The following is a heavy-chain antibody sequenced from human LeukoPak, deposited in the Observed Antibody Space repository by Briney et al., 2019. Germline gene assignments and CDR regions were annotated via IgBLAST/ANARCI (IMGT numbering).Heavy chain of an antibody. D-gene: IGHD1-26*01. CDR3: AARLVGSQGGFDY. V-gene: IGHV1-58*02. Sequence: SVKFSCKASGFTFTSSAMQWVRQARGQRLEWIGWIVVGSGNTNYAQKFQEGVTITRDMSTSTAYMELSSLRSEDTAVYYCAARLVGSQGGFDYWGQGTLVTVSS. J-gene: IGHJ4*02. CDR1: GFTFTSSA. CDR2: IVVGSGNT.